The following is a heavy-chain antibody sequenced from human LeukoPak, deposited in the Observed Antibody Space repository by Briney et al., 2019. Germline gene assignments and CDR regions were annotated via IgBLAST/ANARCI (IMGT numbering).Heavy chain of an antibody. CDR1: GGSISGSSYY. Sequence: SETLSLTCTVSGGSISGSSYYWGWIRQPPGKGLEWIGSIYYTGNTYYNLSLKSRVTISVDTSKNQFSLKLSSVTAADTAVYYCARRRVTNFDYWGQGTLVTVSS. CDR2: IYYTGNT. D-gene: IGHD4-11*01. CDR3: ARRRVTNFDY. V-gene: IGHV4-39*01. J-gene: IGHJ4*02.